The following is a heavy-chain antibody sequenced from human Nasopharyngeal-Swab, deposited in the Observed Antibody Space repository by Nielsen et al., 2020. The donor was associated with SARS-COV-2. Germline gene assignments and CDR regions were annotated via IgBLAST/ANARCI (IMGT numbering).Heavy chain of an antibody. Sequence: GSLRLSCAVYGGSFSCYYWSWILQPPGKGLEWIGEINHSGSTNYNPSLKSRVTISVDTSKNQFSLKLSSVTAADTAVYYCARVAGYSYGLAWYYYYGMDVWGQGTKVTVSS. CDR3: ARVAGYSYGLAWYYYYGMDV. J-gene: IGHJ6*02. CDR1: GGSFSCYY. V-gene: IGHV4-34*01. CDR2: INHSGST. D-gene: IGHD5-18*01.